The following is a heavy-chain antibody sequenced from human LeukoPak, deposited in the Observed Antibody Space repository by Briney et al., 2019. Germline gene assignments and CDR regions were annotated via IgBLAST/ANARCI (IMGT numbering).Heavy chain of an antibody. J-gene: IGHJ5*02. Sequence: GASVKVSSKASGYIFTTYSIYWVRQAPGQGLEWIGMINPRGDATIYAQKFQGRVTMTSDTSTTTIYMELSSLKSEDTGLYYCARKWSSRDWFDPWGQGTLVTVSS. CDR3: ARKWSSRDWFDP. V-gene: IGHV1-46*01. D-gene: IGHD2-8*01. CDR2: INPRGDAT. CDR1: GYIFTTYS.